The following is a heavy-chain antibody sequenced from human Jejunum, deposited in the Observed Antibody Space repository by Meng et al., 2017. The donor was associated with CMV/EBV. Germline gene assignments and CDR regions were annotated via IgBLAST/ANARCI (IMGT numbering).Heavy chain of an antibody. D-gene: IGHD2-2*02. J-gene: IGHJ4*02. CDR2: IFPIFSTV. CDR1: LSSYG. CDR3: ARTQAPCSSTACYRSLAY. V-gene: IGHV1-69*05. Sequence: LSSYGSSWVRQAPGQGVEWVGTIFPIFSTVNYAQKFQGRVTIATDEFTSAVYMELSSLRSEDTAVFYCARTQAPCSSTACYRSLAYWGQGTLVTVSS.